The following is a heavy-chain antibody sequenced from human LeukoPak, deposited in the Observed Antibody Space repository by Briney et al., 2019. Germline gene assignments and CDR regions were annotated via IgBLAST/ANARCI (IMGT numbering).Heavy chain of an antibody. CDR1: GFTFSSYA. CDR3: ARSGGSVWYGMDY. CDR2: ISYGGSNK. J-gene: IGHJ4*02. D-gene: IGHD6-13*01. V-gene: IGHV3-30-3*01. Sequence: PGRSLRLSCAASGFTFSSYAMHWVRQAPGKGLEWVAVISYGGSNKYYGDSVKGRFTISRDNSKNTLYLQVTTLRVEDSAMYYCARSGGSVWYGMDYWGQGTLVTVSS.